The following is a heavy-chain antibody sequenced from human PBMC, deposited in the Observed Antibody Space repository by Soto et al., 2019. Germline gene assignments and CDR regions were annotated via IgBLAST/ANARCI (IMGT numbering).Heavy chain of an antibody. Sequence: EVQLLESGGGFVQPGGSLRISCAASGFTFNIYSMTWLRQAPGKGLEWVSTISGSGGSTYYTESVKGRFTISRDNSKNPLFLQMSSLRAEDTAAYYCAKDWTSIWGQGTMVTVSS. J-gene: IGHJ3*02. D-gene: IGHD3-3*01. CDR2: ISGSGGST. CDR1: GFTFNIYS. V-gene: IGHV3-23*01. CDR3: AKDWTSI.